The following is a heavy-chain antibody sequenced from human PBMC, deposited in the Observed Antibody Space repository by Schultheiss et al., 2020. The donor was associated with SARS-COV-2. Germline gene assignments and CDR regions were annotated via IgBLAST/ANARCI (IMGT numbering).Heavy chain of an antibody. CDR3: ARSRRYSSSYDKPGKPSGWYYGMDV. J-gene: IGHJ6*02. D-gene: IGHD6-13*01. CDR1: GDSISSYY. Sequence: SQTLSLTCTVSGDSISSYYWSWVRQPPGKGLEWIGYIYYSGSTNYNPSLKSRVTISVDTSKNQFSLKLSSVTAADTAVYYCARSRRYSSSYDKPGKPSGWYYGMDVWGQGTTVTVSS. V-gene: IGHV4-59*12. CDR2: IYYSGST.